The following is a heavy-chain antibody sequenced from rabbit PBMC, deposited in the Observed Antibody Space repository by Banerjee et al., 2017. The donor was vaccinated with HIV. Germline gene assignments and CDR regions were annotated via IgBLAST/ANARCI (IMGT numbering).Heavy chain of an antibody. CDR2: INTSSGTT. J-gene: IGHJ4*01. CDR3: AGSLVDNANL. Sequence: QLVESGGGLVQPEGSLTLTCTASGFSFSNKYVMCWVRQAPGKGLEWIACINTSSGTTVYATWAKGRFTISKTSSTTVTLQMTSLTAADTATYLCAGSLVDNANLWGPGTLVTVS. D-gene: IGHD1-1*01. V-gene: IGHV1S45*01. CDR1: GFSFSNKYV.